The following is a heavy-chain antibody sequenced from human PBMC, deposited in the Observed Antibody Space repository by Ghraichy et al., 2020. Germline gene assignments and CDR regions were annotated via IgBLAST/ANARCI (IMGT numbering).Heavy chain of an antibody. V-gene: IGHV1-46*01. Sequence: ASVKVSCKAFGYIFTSYYMHWVRQAPGQGLEWMGIIDPSGASPIYAQKFQGRISMSRDTSTSTVYLELSSLTSDDTAVYFCARASGIAVAGTLHYHYAMDVWGLGTTVTVSS. CDR2: IDPSGASP. CDR1: GYIFTSYY. CDR3: ARASGIAVAGTLHYHYAMDV. D-gene: IGHD6-19*01. J-gene: IGHJ6*02.